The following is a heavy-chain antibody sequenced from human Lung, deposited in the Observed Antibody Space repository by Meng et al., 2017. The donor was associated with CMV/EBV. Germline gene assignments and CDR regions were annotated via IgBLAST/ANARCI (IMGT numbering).Heavy chain of an antibody. CDR3: ARGRGNQPLFDF. V-gene: IGHV1-69*10. J-gene: IGHJ4*02. D-gene: IGHD2/OR15-2a*01. CDR2: LIPVLNKA. CDR1: GYTFTNYG. Sequence: QAQLVQSGGEVKKPGASVMVSCKASGYTFTNYGITWVRQAPGQGLEWMGGLIPVLNKAKSAPRFQDRVTFTADETTTTAYMELSSLTFEGTAVYFCARGRGNQPLFDFWGQGTLVTVSS.